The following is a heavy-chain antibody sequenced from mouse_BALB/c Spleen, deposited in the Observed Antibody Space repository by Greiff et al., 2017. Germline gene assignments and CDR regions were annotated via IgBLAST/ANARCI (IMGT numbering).Heavy chain of an antibody. CDR1: GFTFSSYA. CDR2: ISSGGST. CDR3: ARAYGNSLDY. Sequence: EVQGVESGGGLVKPGGSLKLSCAASGFTFSSYAMSWVRQTPEKRLEWVASISSGGSTYYPDSVKGRFTISRDNARNILYLQMSSLRSEDTAMYYCARAYGNSLDYWGQGTTLTVSS. J-gene: IGHJ2*01. V-gene: IGHV5-6-5*01. D-gene: IGHD2-1*01.